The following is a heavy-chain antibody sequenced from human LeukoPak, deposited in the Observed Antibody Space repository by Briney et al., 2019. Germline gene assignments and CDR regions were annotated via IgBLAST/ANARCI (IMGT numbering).Heavy chain of an antibody. D-gene: IGHD1-26*01. J-gene: IGHJ1*01. Sequence: PSETLSLTCTVSGGSISSYYWSWIRQPPRKGLEWIGYIYYSGSTNYNPSLKSRVTISVDTSKNQFSLKLSSVTAADTAVYYCARGGSFRTYAEYFQHWGQGTLVTVSS. V-gene: IGHV4-59*01. CDR1: GGSISSYY. CDR2: IYYSGST. CDR3: ARGGSFRTYAEYFQH.